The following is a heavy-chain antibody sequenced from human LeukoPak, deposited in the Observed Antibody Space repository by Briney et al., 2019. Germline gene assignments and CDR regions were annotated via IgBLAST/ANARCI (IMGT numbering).Heavy chain of an antibody. D-gene: IGHD3-22*01. V-gene: IGHV3-9*01. Sequence: PGGSLRLSCAASGFTFDDYAMHWVRQAPGKGLEWVSGISWNSGSIGYADSVKGRFTISRDNAKNSLYLQMNSLRAEDTALYYCAKEDSSGHYDYWGQGTLVTVSS. CDR1: GFTFDDYA. CDR3: AKEDSSGHYDY. J-gene: IGHJ4*02. CDR2: ISWNSGSI.